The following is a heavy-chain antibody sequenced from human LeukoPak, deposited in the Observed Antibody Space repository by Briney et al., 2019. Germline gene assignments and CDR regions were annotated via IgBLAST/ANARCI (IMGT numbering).Heavy chain of an antibody. CDR1: GFTFNNYA. J-gene: IGHJ4*02. Sequence: PGGSLRLSCAASGFTFNNYALSWVRQAPGKGLEWISAISGVGGNTYYADSVKGRFTISSDISKNTLYLQMNSLRAEDTAVYYCARGTRLRYFDWLLSSQIDYWGQGTLVTVSS. D-gene: IGHD3-9*01. V-gene: IGHV3-23*01. CDR3: ARGTRLRYFDWLLSSQIDY. CDR2: ISGVGGNT.